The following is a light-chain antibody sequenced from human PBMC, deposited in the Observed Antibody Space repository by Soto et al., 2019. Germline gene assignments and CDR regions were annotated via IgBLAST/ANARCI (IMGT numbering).Light chain of an antibody. Sequence: EIVMTQSPATLSVSPGGRATLYCGASQSISDTLAWYQQKPGQAPRLLIYGASTRAPGFPARFSGSGSGTDFTLTISSLQSEDFAVYYCQQFNNWPWTFGQGTKVEIK. CDR3: QQFNNWPWT. V-gene: IGKV3-15*01. CDR1: QSISDT. J-gene: IGKJ1*01. CDR2: GAS.